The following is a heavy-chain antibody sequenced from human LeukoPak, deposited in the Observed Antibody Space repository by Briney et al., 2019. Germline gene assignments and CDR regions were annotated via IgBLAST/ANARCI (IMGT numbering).Heavy chain of an antibody. D-gene: IGHD3-22*01. CDR1: GFTFNSYG. J-gene: IGHJ4*02. V-gene: IGHV3-30*02. Sequence: GSLRLSCAAPGFTFNSYGMHWVRQAPGKGLEWLAFISYDGSNTYYADSVKGRFTVSRDDSKSTLYLQMNSLRADDTAVYYCAKDGSSYYYIYYWGQGTLVTVSS. CDR3: AKDGSSYYYIYY. CDR2: ISYDGSNT.